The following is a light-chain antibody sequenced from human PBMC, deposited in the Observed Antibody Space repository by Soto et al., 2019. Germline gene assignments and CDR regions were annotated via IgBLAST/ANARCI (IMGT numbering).Light chain of an antibody. CDR3: AAWDDSLNGVV. V-gene: IGLV1-44*01. CDR1: SSNIGSKT. J-gene: IGLJ2*01. Sequence: QSVLTQPPSASGTPGRRATIPCPGSSSNIGSKTVNWYQQLPGTAPKLLIYSNNQRPSGVPDRFSGSKSGTSASLAISGLQSEDEADYYCAAWDDSLNGVVFGGGTKLTVL. CDR2: SNN.